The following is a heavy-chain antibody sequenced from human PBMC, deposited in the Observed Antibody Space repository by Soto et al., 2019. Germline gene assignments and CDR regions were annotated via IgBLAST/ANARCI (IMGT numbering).Heavy chain of an antibody. CDR1: GYTFTSYA. CDR2: ISAYNGNT. CDR3: AREQNHFGSVFLSVE. J-gene: IGHJ4*02. D-gene: IGHD3-3*02. Sequence: ASVKVSCKASGYTFTSYAMHWVRQAPGQGLEWMGWISAYNGNTNYAQKLQGRVTMTTDTSTSTAYMELRSLRSDDTAVYYCAREQNHFGSVFLSVEWGKGTLVTVSS. V-gene: IGHV1-18*01.